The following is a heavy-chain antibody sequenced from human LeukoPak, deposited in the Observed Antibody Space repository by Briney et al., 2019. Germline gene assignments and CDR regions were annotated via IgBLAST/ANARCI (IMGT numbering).Heavy chain of an antibody. Sequence: PGGSLRLSCAASGFTFSSYGMHWVRQAPGKGLEWVAFIRYDGSNKYYADSVKGRFTISRDNSKNTLYLQMNSLRAEDTAVYYCAKDRVYYYDSSGLGYWGQGTLVTVSS. V-gene: IGHV3-30*02. CDR3: AKDRVYYYDSSGLGY. D-gene: IGHD3-22*01. CDR1: GFTFSSYG. CDR2: IRYDGSNK. J-gene: IGHJ4*02.